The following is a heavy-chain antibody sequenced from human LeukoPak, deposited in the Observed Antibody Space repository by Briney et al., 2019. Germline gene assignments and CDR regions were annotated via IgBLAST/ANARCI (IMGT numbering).Heavy chain of an antibody. CDR2: IKQDGSEK. D-gene: IGHD6-13*01. CDR3: ARGVRQPYYYYYYMDV. CDR1: GFTFSSYA. Sequence: GGSLRLSCAASGFTFSSYAMSWVRQAPGKGLEWVANIKQDGSEKYYVDSVKGRFTISRDNAKNSLYLQMNSLRAEDTAVYYCARGVRQPYYYYYYMDVWGKGTTVTVSS. J-gene: IGHJ6*03. V-gene: IGHV3-7*01.